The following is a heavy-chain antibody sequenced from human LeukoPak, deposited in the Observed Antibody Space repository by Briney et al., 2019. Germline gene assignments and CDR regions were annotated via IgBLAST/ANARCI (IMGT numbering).Heavy chain of an antibody. J-gene: IGHJ4*02. CDR2: ISGSGGST. CDR1: GFTFSSYA. Sequence: PGGSLRLSCAASGFTFSSYAMSWVRQAPGKGLEWVSAISGSGGSTYYADSVKGRFTISRDNSKNTLYLQMSSLRAEDTAVYYCARGIAVAGTDLDYWGQGTLVTVSS. CDR3: ARGIAVAGTDLDY. V-gene: IGHV3-23*01. D-gene: IGHD6-19*01.